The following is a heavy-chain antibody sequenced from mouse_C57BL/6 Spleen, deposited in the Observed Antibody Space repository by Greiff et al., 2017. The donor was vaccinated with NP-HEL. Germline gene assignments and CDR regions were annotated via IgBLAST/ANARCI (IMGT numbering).Heavy chain of an antibody. Sequence: EVQGVESGGGLVKPGGSLKLSCAASGFTFSSYAMSWVRQTPEKRLEWVATISDGGSYTYYPDNVKGRFTISRDNAKNYLYLQMSHLKSEDTAMYYCAREGLLFFAYWGQGTLVTVSA. CDR2: ISDGGSYT. J-gene: IGHJ3*01. CDR1: GFTFSSYA. CDR3: AREGLLFFAY. V-gene: IGHV5-4*01. D-gene: IGHD2-10*01.